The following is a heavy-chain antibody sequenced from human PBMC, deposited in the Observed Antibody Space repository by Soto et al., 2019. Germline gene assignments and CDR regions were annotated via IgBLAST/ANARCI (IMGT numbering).Heavy chain of an antibody. CDR1: GGSISSSNSY. Sequence: QLQLQESGPGLVKPSETLSLTCTVSGGSISSSNSYWGWIRQPPGKGLEWIGSIYYTGSTYYNPSLKSRVTISADKSKNQFSLKLISVTAADPAVYYCARPRHYGSGSVVPPREYAMDVWGQGTTVTVSS. V-gene: IGHV4-39*01. D-gene: IGHD3-10*01. CDR2: IYYTGST. CDR3: ARPRHYGSGSVVPPREYAMDV. J-gene: IGHJ6*02.